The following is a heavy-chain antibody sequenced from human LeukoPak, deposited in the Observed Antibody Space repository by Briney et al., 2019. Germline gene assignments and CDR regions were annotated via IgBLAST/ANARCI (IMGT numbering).Heavy chain of an antibody. D-gene: IGHD4-23*01. CDR1: GFTFSSYG. V-gene: IGHV3-30*18. Sequence: GGSLRLSCAASGFTFSSYGMHWVRQAPGKGLEWVAVISYDGSNKYYADSVKGRFTISRDNSKNTLYLQMNSLRAEDTAVYYCAKDLDYGGNSVFDYWGQVTLVTVSS. CDR3: AKDLDYGGNSVFDY. CDR2: ISYDGSNK. J-gene: IGHJ4*02.